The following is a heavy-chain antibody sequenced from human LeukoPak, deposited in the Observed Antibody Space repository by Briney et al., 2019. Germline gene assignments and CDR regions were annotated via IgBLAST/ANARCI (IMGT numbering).Heavy chain of an antibody. CDR2: INHSGST. Sequence: SETLSLTCAVYGGSFSGYYWSWIRQPPGKGLEWIGEINHSGSTNYNPSLKSRVTISVDTSKNQFSLKLSSVTAADTAVYYCARPYYYGSGSYSRWGQGTLVTVSS. J-gene: IGHJ4*02. CDR1: GGSFSGYY. D-gene: IGHD3-10*01. V-gene: IGHV4-34*01. CDR3: ARPYYYGSGSYSR.